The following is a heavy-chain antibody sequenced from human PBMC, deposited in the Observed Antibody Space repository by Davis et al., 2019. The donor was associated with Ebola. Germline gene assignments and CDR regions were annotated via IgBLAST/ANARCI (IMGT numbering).Heavy chain of an antibody. J-gene: IGHJ6*04. Sequence: PGGSLRLSCAASGFTFSSYSMNWVRQAPGKGLEWVSYISSSSSTIYYADSVKGRFTISRDNAKNSLYLQMNSLRDEDTAVYYCARDAAPDIYYYYGMDVWGKGTTVTVSS. CDR1: GFTFSSYS. D-gene: IGHD6-13*01. V-gene: IGHV3-48*02. CDR2: ISSSSSTI. CDR3: ARDAAPDIYYYYGMDV.